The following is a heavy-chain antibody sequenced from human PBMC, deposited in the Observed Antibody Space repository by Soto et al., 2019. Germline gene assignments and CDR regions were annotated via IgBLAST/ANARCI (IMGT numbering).Heavy chain of an antibody. CDR2: IYYSGST. CDR1: GGSISRGGYY. Sequence: TLSLTCTVSGGSISRGGYYWSWIRQHPGKGLEWIGYIYYSGSTYYNPSLKSRVTISVDTSKNQFSLKLSSVTAADTAVYYCARERDSSGYYSPAYFDCWGQGTLVTVSS. CDR3: ARERDSSGYYSPAYFDC. V-gene: IGHV4-31*03. D-gene: IGHD3-22*01. J-gene: IGHJ4*02.